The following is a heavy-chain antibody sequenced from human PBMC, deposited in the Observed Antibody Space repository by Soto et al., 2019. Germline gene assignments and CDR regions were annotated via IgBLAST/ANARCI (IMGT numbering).Heavy chain of an antibody. V-gene: IGHV4-31*03. J-gene: IGHJ6*02. CDR2: IYYSGST. D-gene: IGHD5-18*01. Sequence: PSETLSLTCTVSGGSISSGGYYWSWIRQHPGKGLEWIGYIYYSGSTYYNPSLKSRVTISVDTSKNQFSLKLSSVTAADTAVYYCARRKSPTAMPSEGYYYYGMDVWGQGTTVTVSS. CDR3: ARRKSPTAMPSEGYYYYGMDV. CDR1: GGSISSGGYY.